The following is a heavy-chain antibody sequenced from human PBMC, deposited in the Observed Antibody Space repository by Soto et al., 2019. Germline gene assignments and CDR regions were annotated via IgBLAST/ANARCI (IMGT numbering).Heavy chain of an antibody. J-gene: IGHJ6*03. Sequence: PGGSLRLSGAASGFAFSDHYMSWIRQAPGKGLEWVSYISSSGSTIYYADSVKGRFTISRDNAKNSLYLQMNSLRAEDTAVYYCARDVSRVDYYYYMDVWGKGTTVTVSS. D-gene: IGHD2-15*01. V-gene: IGHV3-11*01. CDR1: GFAFSDHY. CDR2: ISSSGSTI. CDR3: ARDVSRVDYYYYMDV.